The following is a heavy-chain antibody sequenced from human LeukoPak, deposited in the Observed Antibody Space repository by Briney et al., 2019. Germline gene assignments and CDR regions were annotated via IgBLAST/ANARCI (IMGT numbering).Heavy chain of an antibody. D-gene: IGHD3-9*01. CDR3: ARHPYYDILRFDY. CDR2: IYYSGST. J-gene: IGHJ4*02. V-gene: IGHV4-39*01. Sequence: SETLSLTCTVSGGSISGSSYYWGWIRQPPGKGLEWIGSIYYSGSTYYNPSLKSRVTISVDTSKNQFSLKLSSVTAADTAVYYCARHPYYDILRFDYWGQGTLVTVSS. CDR1: GGSISGSSYY.